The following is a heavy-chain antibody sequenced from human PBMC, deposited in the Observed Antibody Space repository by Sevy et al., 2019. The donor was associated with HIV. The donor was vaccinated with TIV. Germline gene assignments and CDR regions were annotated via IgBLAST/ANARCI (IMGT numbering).Heavy chain of an antibody. V-gene: IGHV3-48*03. J-gene: IGHJ4*02. D-gene: IGHD4-17*01. CDR2: ISNSGSAK. CDR1: GFPFGSYE. Sequence: GGSLRLSCTASGFPFGSYEMNWVRQAPGKGLEWVSYISNSGSAKYYSDSVRGRFTISRDNAKNTLYLQMNSLRAEDTAVYYCARDLPPSATTVAHFDYWGRGTLVTVSS. CDR3: ARDLPPSATTVAHFDY.